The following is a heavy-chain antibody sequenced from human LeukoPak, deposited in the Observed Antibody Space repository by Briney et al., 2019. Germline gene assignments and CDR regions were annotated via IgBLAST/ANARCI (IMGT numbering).Heavy chain of an antibody. V-gene: IGHV4-59*08. J-gene: IGHJ3*01. CDR1: GGSISGHH. CDR2: FYDSRGT. CDR3: ARLLRPGGRTGDAFDV. Sequence: SETLSLTCTVSGGSISGHHWTWIRQPPGTGLEWIGYFYDSRGTNYNPSLKGRVSISIDMSNNQFSLTIYSVTAADTAMYYCARLLRPGGRTGDAFDVWGQGTMVTVSS. D-gene: IGHD1-26*01.